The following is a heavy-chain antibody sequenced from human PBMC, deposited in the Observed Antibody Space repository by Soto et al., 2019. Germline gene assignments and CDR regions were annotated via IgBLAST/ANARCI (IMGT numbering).Heavy chain of an antibody. J-gene: IGHJ6*02. CDR3: ARAGDYYGSGSYYFYYGMDV. CDR2: INAGNGNT. Sequence: ASVKVSCKASGYTFTSYGISWVRQAPGQRLEWMGWINAGNGNTKYSQKFQGRVTITRDTSASTAYMELSSLRSEDTAVYYYARAGDYYGSGSYYFYYGMDVWGQGTTVTVSS. V-gene: IGHV1-3*01. CDR1: GYTFTSYG. D-gene: IGHD3-10*01.